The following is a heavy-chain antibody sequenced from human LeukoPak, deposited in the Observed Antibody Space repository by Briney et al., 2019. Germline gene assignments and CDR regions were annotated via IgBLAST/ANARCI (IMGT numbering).Heavy chain of an antibody. Sequence: SETLSLTCTVSGYSISSGYYWGWIRQPPGKGLEWIGSIYHSGSTYYNPSLKSRVTISVDTSKNQFSLKLSSVTAADTAVYYCARGSIAYYYMDVWGKGTTVTISS. V-gene: IGHV4-38-2*02. CDR3: ARGSIAYYYMDV. D-gene: IGHD3-22*01. J-gene: IGHJ6*03. CDR1: GYSISSGYY. CDR2: IYHSGST.